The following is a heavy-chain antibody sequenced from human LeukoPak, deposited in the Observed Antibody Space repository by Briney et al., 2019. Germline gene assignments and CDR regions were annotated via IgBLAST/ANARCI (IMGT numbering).Heavy chain of an antibody. Sequence: GGSLRLSCAASGFTFSSYAMSRVRQAPGKGLEWVSAISGSGGSTYYADSVKGRFTISRDNSKNTLYLQMNSLRAEDTAVYYCAKVLGSSWYNGYSSGWYAGGGFDPWGQGTLVTVSS. CDR3: AKVLGSSWYNGYSSGWYAGGGFDP. J-gene: IGHJ5*02. V-gene: IGHV3-23*01. CDR2: ISGSGGST. D-gene: IGHD6-19*01. CDR1: GFTFSSYA.